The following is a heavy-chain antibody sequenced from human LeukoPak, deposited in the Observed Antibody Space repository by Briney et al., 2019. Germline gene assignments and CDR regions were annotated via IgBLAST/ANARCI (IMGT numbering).Heavy chain of an antibody. CDR3: AREVGTEGDTAMGLDKAGDYYYYGMDV. CDR2: IYSGGST. D-gene: IGHD5-18*01. V-gene: IGHV3-53*01. CDR1: GGSISSSSYY. J-gene: IGHJ6*02. Sequence: ETLSLTCTVSGGSISSSSYYWGWIRQPPGKGLEWVSVIYSGGSTYYADSVKGRFTISRDNSKNTLYLQMNSLRAEDTAVYYCAREVGTEGDTAMGLDKAGDYYYYGMDVWGQGTTVTVSS.